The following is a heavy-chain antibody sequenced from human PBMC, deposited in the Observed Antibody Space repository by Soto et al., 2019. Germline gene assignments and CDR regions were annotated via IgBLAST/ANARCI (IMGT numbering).Heavy chain of an antibody. CDR3: AKEWDDIFTGYSLPFGFHDY. CDR2: ISYDGSNK. Sequence: QVQLVESGGGVVQPGRSLRLSCAASGFTFSSYGMHWVRQAPGKGLEWVAVISYDGSNKYYADSVKGRFTISRDNSKNTLYLQMNSLRAEDTAVYYCAKEWDDIFTGYSLPFGFHDYWGQGTLVTVSS. CDR1: GFTFSSYG. J-gene: IGHJ4*02. D-gene: IGHD3-9*01. V-gene: IGHV3-30*18.